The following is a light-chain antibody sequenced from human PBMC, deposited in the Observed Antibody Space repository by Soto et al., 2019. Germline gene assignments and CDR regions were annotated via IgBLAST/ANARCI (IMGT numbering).Light chain of an antibody. J-gene: IGKJ2*01. CDR1: QSIRNY. CDR2: VVS. V-gene: IGKV1-39*01. CDR3: QQSYSTPHT. Sequence: DIQMTQSPSSLSASVGDRVTITCRASQSIRNYLNWYQQKPRKTPKLLIYVVSSLQSGVPSRFSGSGSGTDFTLTISSLQPEDFATYYCQQSYSTPHTFGQGTKLEIK.